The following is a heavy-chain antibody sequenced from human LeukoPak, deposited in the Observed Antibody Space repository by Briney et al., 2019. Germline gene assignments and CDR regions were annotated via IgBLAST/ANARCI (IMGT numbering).Heavy chain of an antibody. Sequence: GGSLRLSCVGSGFSFSRFAMSWVRQAPGKELEWVSSVSGGGTSTWYADSVKGRFSISRDDSKNMQFLQMNSLRPEDTALYFCAKRITVSAGFSFDSWGQGILVTVSS. CDR1: GFSFSRFA. CDR3: AKRITVSAGFSFDS. D-gene: IGHD6-19*01. CDR2: VSGGGTST. V-gene: IGHV3-23*01. J-gene: IGHJ4*02.